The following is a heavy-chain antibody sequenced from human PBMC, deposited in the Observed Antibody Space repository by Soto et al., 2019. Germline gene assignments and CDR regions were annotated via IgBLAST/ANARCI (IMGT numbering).Heavy chain of an antibody. CDR1: GFIFSGSA. Sequence: EVQLVESGGGLVQPGGSLKLSCAASGFIFSGSAMRWVRQASGKGLEWVVRIRSKANSYATAYAASVKGRFTISRDDSKNMAYLQMNSLKTEDTAVYYCTRSPRLGGGYNWFDPWGQGTLVTVSS. CDR3: TRSPRLGGGYNWFDP. V-gene: IGHV3-73*01. CDR2: IRSKANSYAT. D-gene: IGHD3-10*01. J-gene: IGHJ5*02.